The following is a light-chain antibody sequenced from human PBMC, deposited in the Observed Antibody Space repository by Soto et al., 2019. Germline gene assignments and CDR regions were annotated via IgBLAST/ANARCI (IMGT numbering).Light chain of an antibody. CDR2: YDS. CDR3: QVWDSSSDHPGVV. J-gene: IGLJ2*01. CDR1: NIGSKS. Sequence: SYVLTQPPSVSVAPGKTARITCGGNNIGSKSVHWYQQKPGQAPVLVIYYDSDRPSGIPERFSGSNSGNTATLTISRVGAGDEADDYCQVWDSSSDHPGVVFGGGTKLTVL. V-gene: IGLV3-21*04.